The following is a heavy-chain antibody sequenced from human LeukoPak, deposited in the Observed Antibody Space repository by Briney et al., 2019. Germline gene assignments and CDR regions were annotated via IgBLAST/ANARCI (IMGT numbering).Heavy chain of an antibody. Sequence: SETLSLTCTVSGGSVSGYHWSWIRQSPGTGLEWIGNIYHSGSTKYNPSLKSRFIVSVDTSKNQLSLKLSSVTAADTAVYYCARGNSVTLPKYFQHWGQGTLVTVSS. D-gene: IGHD4-17*01. J-gene: IGHJ1*01. CDR1: GGSVSGYH. V-gene: IGHV4-59*02. CDR3: ARGNSVTLPKYFQH. CDR2: IYHSGST.